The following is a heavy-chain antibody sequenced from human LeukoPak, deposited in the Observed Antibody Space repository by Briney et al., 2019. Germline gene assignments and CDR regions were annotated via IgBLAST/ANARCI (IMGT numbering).Heavy chain of an antibody. CDR3: AKYMVRGVIRPDYFAY. V-gene: IGHV3-23*01. D-gene: IGHD3-10*01. CDR2: ISGRGGST. CDR1: GFTFSSYA. Sequence: GGSLRLSCAASGFTFSSYAMSWVRQAPGKGLEWVSAISGRGGSTYYADSVKGRFTISRDNSKNTLYLQMNSLRAEDTAVYYCAKYMVRGVIRPDYFAYWGQGTLVTVSS. J-gene: IGHJ4*02.